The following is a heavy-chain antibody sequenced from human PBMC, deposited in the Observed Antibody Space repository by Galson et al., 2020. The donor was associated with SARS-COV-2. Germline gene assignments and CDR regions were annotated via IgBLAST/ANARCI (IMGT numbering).Heavy chain of an antibody. CDR1: GYTFTSYG. V-gene: IGHV1-18*01. J-gene: IGHJ6*03. Sequence: ASVKVSCKASGYTFTSYGISWVRQAPGQGLEWMGWISAYNGNTKYAQKLQGRVTMTTDTSTSTAYMELRSLRSDDTAVYYCARRVTSSRYSSGWYSYYYYMDVWGKGTTVTVSS. CDR3: ARRVTSSRYSSGWYSYYYYMDV. D-gene: IGHD6-19*01. CDR2: ISAYNGNT.